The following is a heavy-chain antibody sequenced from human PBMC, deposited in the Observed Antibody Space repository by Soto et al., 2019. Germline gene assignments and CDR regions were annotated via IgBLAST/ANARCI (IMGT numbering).Heavy chain of an antibody. CDR3: ECSKETLLRFGDSSCDP. Sequence: LRLSCAASGFTFSSYEMNWVRQAPGKGLEWVSYISSSGSTIYYADSVKGRFTISRDTAKNSLYLQMNRLRGEDTAVYYGECSKETLLRFGDSSCDPWGQVTLVTFSS. CDR2: ISSSGSTI. CDR1: GFTFSSYE. D-gene: IGHD3-10*01. V-gene: IGHV3-48*03. J-gene: IGHJ5*02.